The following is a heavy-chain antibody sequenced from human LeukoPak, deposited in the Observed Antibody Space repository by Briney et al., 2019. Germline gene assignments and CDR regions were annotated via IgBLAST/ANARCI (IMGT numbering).Heavy chain of an antibody. Sequence: GGSLRLSCAVSGFTLSSYWVHCARQLPGKGLVWVSRINSDGSGISYAGSVKGRFTISRDNAKNTLYLQMNSLRAEDTAVYYCARGNAHAFDIWGQGTMVTVSS. CDR1: GFTLSSYW. V-gene: IGHV3-74*01. J-gene: IGHJ3*02. CDR2: INSDGSGI. CDR3: ARGNAHAFDI.